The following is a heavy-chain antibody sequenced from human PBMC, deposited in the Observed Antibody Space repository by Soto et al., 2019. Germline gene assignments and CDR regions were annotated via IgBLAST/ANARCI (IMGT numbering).Heavy chain of an antibody. CDR2: ISYDGSNK. D-gene: IGHD3-22*01. CDR1: GFTFSSYG. Sequence: GGSLRLSCAASGFTFSSYGMHWVRQAPGKGLEWVAVISYDGSNKYYADSVKGRFTISRDNSKNTLYLQMNSLRAEDTAVYYCASYYYDSSGNSEYWGQGTLVTVSS. CDR3: ASYYYDSSGNSEY. V-gene: IGHV3-30*03. J-gene: IGHJ4*02.